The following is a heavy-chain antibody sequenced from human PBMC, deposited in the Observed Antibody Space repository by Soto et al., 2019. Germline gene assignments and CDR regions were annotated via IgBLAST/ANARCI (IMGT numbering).Heavy chain of an antibody. Sequence: GGSLRLSCAASGFTFSSYAMSWVRQAPGKGLEWVSAISGSGGSTYYADSVKGRFTISRDNSKNTLYLQMNSLRAEDTAVYYRAKENRRYFDWLSGDFDYWGQGTLVTVSS. D-gene: IGHD3-9*01. CDR2: ISGSGGST. J-gene: IGHJ4*02. V-gene: IGHV3-23*01. CDR3: AKENRRYFDWLSGDFDY. CDR1: GFTFSSYA.